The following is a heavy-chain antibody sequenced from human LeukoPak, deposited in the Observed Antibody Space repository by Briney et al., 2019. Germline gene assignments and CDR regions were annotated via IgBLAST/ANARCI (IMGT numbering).Heavy chain of an antibody. V-gene: IGHV4-4*07. Sequence: SETLSLTCTVSGGSISSYYWTWIRQPAGKGLEWIGRIYTSGSTNYNPSLNSRVTMSVDTSKNQFSLMLTSVTAADMAVYFCASGSGWLTPDWGQGILVTVSS. CDR3: ASGSGWLTPD. CDR1: GGSISSYY. CDR2: IYTSGST. J-gene: IGHJ4*02. D-gene: IGHD5-24*01.